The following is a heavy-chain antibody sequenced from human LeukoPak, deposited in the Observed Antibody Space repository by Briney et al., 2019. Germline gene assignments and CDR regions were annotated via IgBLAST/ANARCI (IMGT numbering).Heavy chain of an antibody. Sequence: GGSLRLSCAASGFTFSNAWMSWVRQAPGKGLEWVGRIKSKTDGGTTDYAAPVKGRFTISRDNSKNTLYLQMNSLRAEDTAVYYCARVRGSSWPTTDYWGQGTLVTVSS. CDR3: ARVRGSSWPTTDY. V-gene: IGHV3-15*01. D-gene: IGHD6-13*01. CDR1: GFTFSNAW. CDR2: IKSKTDGGTT. J-gene: IGHJ4*02.